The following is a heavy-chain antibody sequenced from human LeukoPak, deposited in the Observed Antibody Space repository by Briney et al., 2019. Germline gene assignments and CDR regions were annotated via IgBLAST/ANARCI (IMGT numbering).Heavy chain of an antibody. Sequence: GGSLRLSCAASGFTFSSYAMHWVRQAPGKGLEWVAVISYDGSNKYYADSVKGRFTISRDNSKNTLYLQMNSLRAEDTAVYYCARCDYVDYWGQGTLVTVSS. V-gene: IGHV3-30-3*01. CDR3: ARCDYVDY. CDR2: ISYDGSNK. CDR1: GFTFSSYA. J-gene: IGHJ4*02.